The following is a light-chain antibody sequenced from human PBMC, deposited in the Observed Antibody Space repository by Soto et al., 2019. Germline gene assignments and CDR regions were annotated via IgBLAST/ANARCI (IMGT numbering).Light chain of an antibody. CDR3: AAWDDSLNAFV. CDR2: GND. J-gene: IGLJ1*01. V-gene: IGLV1-44*01. CDR1: SSNIGGNT. Sequence: QSVLTQPPSASGTLGQRVTISCSGSSSNIGGNTVNWYQQLPGTAPKLLIYGNDQRPSGVPDRFSGSKSGTSASLAISGLQSEDEADYYCAAWDDSLNAFVFGTGTKLTVL.